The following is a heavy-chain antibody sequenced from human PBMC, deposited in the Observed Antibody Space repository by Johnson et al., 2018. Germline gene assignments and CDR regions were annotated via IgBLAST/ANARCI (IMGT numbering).Heavy chain of an antibody. J-gene: IGHJ3*02. D-gene: IGHD3-22*01. CDR2: IKNKANNYAT. V-gene: IGHV3-73*01. CDR1: GFTFSGSA. CDR3: TRRGYDTDAFDI. Sequence: EQLVEAGGGVVQHGGSRKLSCAASGFTFSGSAMHWVRQASGKGLEWVGHIKNKANNYATVYAASVKGRFTIFRDDSKNTASLQMNSLKTEDTAVYYCTRRGYDTDAFDIWGQGTMVTVSS.